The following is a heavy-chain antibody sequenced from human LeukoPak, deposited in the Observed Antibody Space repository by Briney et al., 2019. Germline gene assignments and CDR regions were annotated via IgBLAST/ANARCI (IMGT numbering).Heavy chain of an antibody. D-gene: IGHD3-3*01. J-gene: IGHJ4*02. Sequence: PSETLSLTCSVSGDALSTYYWNWIRQIPGKGLEWIGYISYGTTDYNPSLKSRVTISVDTSKNQFSLKLSSVTAADTAVYYCARAPTIFGVVIFYFDYWGQGTLVTVSS. CDR3: ARAPTIFGVVIFYFDY. CDR1: GDALSTYY. CDR2: ISYGTT. V-gene: IGHV4-59*01.